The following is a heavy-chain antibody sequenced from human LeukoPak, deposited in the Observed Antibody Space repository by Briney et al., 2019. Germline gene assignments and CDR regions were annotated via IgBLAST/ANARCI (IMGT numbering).Heavy chain of an antibody. CDR3: ARDYYGSGSAHASDI. Sequence: SETLSLTCTVSGGSLSRYYWSWIRQPPGNGMKWIGYIYYSGSTNYNPSLKSRATISVDTSKNQFSLKLSSVTAADTAVYYCARDYYGSGSAHASDIWGQGTMVTVSS. J-gene: IGHJ3*02. CDR2: IYYSGST. V-gene: IGHV4-59*01. D-gene: IGHD3-10*01. CDR1: GGSLSRYY.